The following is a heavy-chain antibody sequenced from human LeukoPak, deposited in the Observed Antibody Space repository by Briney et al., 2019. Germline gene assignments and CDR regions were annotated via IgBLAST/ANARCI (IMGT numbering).Heavy chain of an antibody. V-gene: IGHV1-18*01. J-gene: IGHJ4*02. CDR1: GYTFTSYD. CDR2: ISGYNDNT. D-gene: IGHD6-13*01. CDR3: ARGAASRRFAGTSPLDY. Sequence: ASVKVSCKASGYTFTSYDINWVRQATGQGLEWMGWISGYNDNTNYAQKVQGRVTMTTDTSTSTAYMELRSLRSDATAVYSCARGAASRRFAGTSPLDYWGQGTLITVSS.